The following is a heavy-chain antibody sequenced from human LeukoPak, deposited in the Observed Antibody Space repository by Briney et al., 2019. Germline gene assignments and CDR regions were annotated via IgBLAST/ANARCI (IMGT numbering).Heavy chain of an antibody. Sequence: NTSETLSLTCTVSGDSVSSGGYSWSWIRQPPGKGLEWIGSIYYSGSTYYNPSLKSRVTISVDTSESQVSLHLSSVTAADTAVYYCARGPNNSGNYRAFDIWGQGTMVTVSS. CDR3: ARGPNNSGNYRAFDI. V-gene: IGHV4-39*07. J-gene: IGHJ3*02. D-gene: IGHD4-23*01. CDR2: IYYSGST. CDR1: GDSVSSGGYS.